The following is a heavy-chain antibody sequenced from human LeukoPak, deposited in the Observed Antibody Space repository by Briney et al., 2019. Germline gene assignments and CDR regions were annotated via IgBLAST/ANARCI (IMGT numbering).Heavy chain of an antibody. V-gene: IGHV1-24*01. Sequence: ASVKVSCKVSGNSLSELSIQWVRQAPGKGLECVGGFDPEEAKRVYAQNVQVRVTMTAGTSTQTAYMELSGPISGETAVYYCTTRSGDFWSGFVNWGQGTLVTVSS. CDR2: FDPEEAKR. CDR3: TTRSGDFWSGFVN. J-gene: IGHJ4*02. D-gene: IGHD3-3*01. CDR1: GNSLSELS.